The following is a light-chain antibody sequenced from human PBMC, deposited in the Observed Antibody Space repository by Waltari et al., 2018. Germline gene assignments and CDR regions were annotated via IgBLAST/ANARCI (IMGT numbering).Light chain of an antibody. V-gene: IGLV2-23*01. CDR1: SRDVGRYNL. CDR3: CSYTAGSTWV. CDR2: EGS. J-gene: IGLJ3*02. Sequence: QSALTQPASVSGSPGQSITISCTGTSRDVGRYNLVSCYQQHPGKAPKLMIYEGSKRPSGVSNRFSGSKSGNTASLTISGLQAEDEADYYCCSYTAGSTWVFGGGTKLTVL.